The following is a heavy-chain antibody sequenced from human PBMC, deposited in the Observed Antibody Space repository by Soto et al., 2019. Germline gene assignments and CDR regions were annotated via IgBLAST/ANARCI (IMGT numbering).Heavy chain of an antibody. V-gene: IGHV4-31*03. CDR2: IYYSGST. CDR1: GGSIRSGGYY. Sequence: SETLSLTCTVSGGSIRSGGYYWSWIRQHPGKGLEWIGYIYYSGSTYYNPSLKSRVTISVDTSKNQFSLKLSSVTAADTAVYYCAGYPGAYYYDSSGYYPWFDPWGQGALVTVSS. D-gene: IGHD3-22*01. CDR3: AGYPGAYYYDSSGYYPWFDP. J-gene: IGHJ5*02.